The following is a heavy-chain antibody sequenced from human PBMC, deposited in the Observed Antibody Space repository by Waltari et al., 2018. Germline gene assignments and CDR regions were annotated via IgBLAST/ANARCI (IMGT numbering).Heavy chain of an antibody. J-gene: IGHJ3*02. D-gene: IGHD6-19*01. CDR3: ARLAGYSSYFLAFDI. CDR2: IYYSGST. CDR1: GGSISSSSYY. Sequence: QLQLQESGPGLVKPSETLSLTCTVSGGSISSSSYYWGWIRQPPGKGLEWIGSIYYSGSTYYNPSLKSRVTISVDTYKNQFSLKLSSVTAADTAVYYCARLAGYSSYFLAFDIWGQGTMVTVSS. V-gene: IGHV4-39*01.